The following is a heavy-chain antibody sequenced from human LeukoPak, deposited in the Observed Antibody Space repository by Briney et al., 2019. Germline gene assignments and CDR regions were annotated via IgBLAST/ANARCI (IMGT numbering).Heavy chain of an antibody. CDR2: IRYDGSNK. Sequence: GGSLRLSCAASGFTFSSYGMHWVRQAPGKGLEWVAFIRYDGSNKYYADSVKGRFTISRDNSKNTLYLQMNSLRAEDTAVYYCARDLWGPEGHSSSWYEVAYNWFDPWGQGTLVTVSS. J-gene: IGHJ5*02. V-gene: IGHV3-30*02. D-gene: IGHD6-13*01. CDR3: ARDLWGPEGHSSSWYEVAYNWFDP. CDR1: GFTFSSYG.